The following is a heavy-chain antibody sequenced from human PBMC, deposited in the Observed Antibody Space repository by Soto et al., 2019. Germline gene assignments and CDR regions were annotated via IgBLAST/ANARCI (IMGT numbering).Heavy chain of an antibody. Sequence: SETLSLTCTVSGGSISSSGYYWSWIRQPPGKGLEWIGYIYHSGSTNYNPSLKSRVTISVDRSKNQFSLKLSSVTAADTAVYYCARTYDILAYFDYWGQGTLVTVSS. CDR3: ARTYDILAYFDY. CDR1: GGSISSSGYY. D-gene: IGHD3-9*01. J-gene: IGHJ4*02. V-gene: IGHV4-30-2*01. CDR2: IYHSGST.